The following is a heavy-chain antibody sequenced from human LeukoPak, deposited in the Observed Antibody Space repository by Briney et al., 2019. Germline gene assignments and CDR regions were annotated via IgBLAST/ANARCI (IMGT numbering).Heavy chain of an antibody. CDR3: AAETRGDGFDNA. CDR2: IVVGSGNT. V-gene: IGHV1-58*02. D-gene: IGHD5-24*01. J-gene: IGHJ5*02. Sequence: SVNVSCKASGFTFTISAMQWVRQARGQRLEWIGWIVVGSGNTNYAHKFQERVTITRDMSTSTAYMELSSLRSEDTAVYYCAAETRGDGFDNAWGQGNLVTVSS. CDR1: GFTFTISA.